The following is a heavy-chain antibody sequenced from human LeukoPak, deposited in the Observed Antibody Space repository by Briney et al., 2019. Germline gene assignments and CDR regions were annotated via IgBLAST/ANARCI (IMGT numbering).Heavy chain of an antibody. Sequence: SETLSLTCAVSGGSISSSNWWSWVRQPPGKGLEWIGEIYHSGSTNYNPSLKSRVTISVDKSKNQFSLKLSSVTAADTAVYYCASRHYYDSSGYYNWGQGTLVTVSS. CDR1: GGSISSSNW. CDR2: IYHSGST. V-gene: IGHV4-4*02. J-gene: IGHJ4*02. D-gene: IGHD3-22*01. CDR3: ASRHYYDSSGYYN.